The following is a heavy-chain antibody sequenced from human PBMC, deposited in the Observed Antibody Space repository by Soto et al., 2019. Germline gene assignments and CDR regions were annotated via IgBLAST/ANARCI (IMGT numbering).Heavy chain of an antibody. J-gene: IGHJ2*01. Sequence: QVQLLQSGAEVKKPGASVKASCKASGYTFIHYAMHWVRQAPGQRLEWMGWINGGNGNTKYSQKFQDRVTITRDTSAGTVYMELSSLRSEDTAVYFCARSGYSSGWYHWYFDFWGRGTLATVSS. CDR1: GYTFIHYA. CDR3: ARSGYSSGWYHWYFDF. CDR2: INGGNGNT. D-gene: IGHD6-19*01. V-gene: IGHV1-3*01.